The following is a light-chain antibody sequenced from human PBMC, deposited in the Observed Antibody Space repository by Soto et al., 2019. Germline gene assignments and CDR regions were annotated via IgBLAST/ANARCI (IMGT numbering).Light chain of an antibody. CDR2: SNS. V-gene: IGLV1-44*01. J-gene: IGLJ2*01. Sequence: QSVLTQTPSASGTPGQRGSISCSGSSTNIGRNTVIWYQQVPVTTPKVLIYSNSQRPSGVPDRFSGSKSGTSASLAVSGLQSDDEADYYCAAWDDSLNGVVFGGGTKLTVL. CDR3: AAWDDSLNGVV. CDR1: STNIGRNT.